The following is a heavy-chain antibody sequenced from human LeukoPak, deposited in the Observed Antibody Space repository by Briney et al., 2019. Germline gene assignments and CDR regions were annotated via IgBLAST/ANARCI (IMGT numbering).Heavy chain of an antibody. D-gene: IGHD4-17*01. Sequence: SVKVSCKTSGGTFNNSAISWVRQAHGQGLEWLGGIMPLFGTAGYAQKFQGRVTITKDESTRTVYLELTSLTSDDTAVYYCARDVHGDYGSGWFDPWGQGTLVSVSS. J-gene: IGHJ5*02. CDR1: GGTFNNSA. CDR2: IMPLFGTA. CDR3: ARDVHGDYGSGWFDP. V-gene: IGHV1-69*05.